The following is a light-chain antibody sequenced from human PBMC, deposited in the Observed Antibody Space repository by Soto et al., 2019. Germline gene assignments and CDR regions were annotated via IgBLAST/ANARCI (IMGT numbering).Light chain of an antibody. V-gene: IGKV1-39*01. J-gene: IGKJ1*01. Sequence: DIQMTQSPSSLSASVGDRVTITCRASQSIRNDLNWYQQRPGKAPKLLMYTTSNLERGVPSRFSGSGSGTDFTLTINNLLPEDFGTYFCQQGFSRPRTFGLGTTVEVK. CDR1: QSIRND. CDR3: QQGFSRPRT. CDR2: TTS.